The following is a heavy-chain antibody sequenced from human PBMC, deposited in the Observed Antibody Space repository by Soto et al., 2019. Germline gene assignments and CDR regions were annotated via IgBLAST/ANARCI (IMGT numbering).Heavy chain of an antibody. D-gene: IGHD2-2*01. J-gene: IGHJ4*02. Sequence: EVQLLESGGGLVQPGGSLRLSCAASGFTFSSYAMSWVRQAPGKGLEWVSAISGSGGSTYYADSVKGRFTISRDNSKNTLYLQMNSLRAEDTAVYYCAKDFLRTPSGLPHFLYYFDYWGQGTLVTVSS. CDR1: GFTFSSYA. CDR3: AKDFLRTPSGLPHFLYYFDY. CDR2: ISGSGGST. V-gene: IGHV3-23*01.